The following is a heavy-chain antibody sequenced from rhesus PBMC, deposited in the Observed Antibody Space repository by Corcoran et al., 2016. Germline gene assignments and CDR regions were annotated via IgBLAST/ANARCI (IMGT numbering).Heavy chain of an antibody. CDR1: GYPFITYS. V-gene: IGHV1-1*01. CDR2: ITPNKENT. D-gene: IGHD1-14*01. CDR3: TRASTSAGTRNNRVDV. J-gene: IGHJ5-1*01. Sequence: QVQLVQSGGEIKQPGASVKLSCKASGYPFITYSIHWVRQAPGHGLEWIEMITPNKENTDYAHNYQGRFTVTTDTSTSTGYMELSSLRAEDKAVDYCTRASTSAGTRNNRVDVWGPGVLVTVSS.